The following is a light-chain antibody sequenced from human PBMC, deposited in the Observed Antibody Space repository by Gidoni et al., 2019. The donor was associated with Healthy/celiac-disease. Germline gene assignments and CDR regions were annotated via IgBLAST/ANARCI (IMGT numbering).Light chain of an antibody. Sequence: EIVLIHSPATLSLSPGERATLSCRASQSVSSYLAWYQQKPGQAPRLLIYDASTRATGIPARFSGSGSGTDFTLTISSLEPEDFAVYYCQQRSNWGFTFGPGTKVDIK. V-gene: IGKV3-11*01. J-gene: IGKJ3*01. CDR3: QQRSNWGFT. CDR1: QSVSSY. CDR2: DAS.